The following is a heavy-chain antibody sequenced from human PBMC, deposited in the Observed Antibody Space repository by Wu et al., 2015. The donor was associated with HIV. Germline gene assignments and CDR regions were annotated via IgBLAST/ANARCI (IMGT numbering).Heavy chain of an antibody. Sequence: QVQLVQSGAEVKKPGSSVKVSCKASGGTFSSYAISWVRQAPGQGLEWMGGIIPIFGTANYAQKFQGRVTITADESTSTAYMELSSLRSEDTAVYYCAREGSFSDSSAPGYYYMDVWGKGTTVTVSS. CDR1: GGTFSSYA. J-gene: IGHJ6*03. CDR2: IIPIFGTA. CDR3: AREGSFSDSSAPGYYYMDV. D-gene: IGHD3-22*01. V-gene: IGHV1-69*12.